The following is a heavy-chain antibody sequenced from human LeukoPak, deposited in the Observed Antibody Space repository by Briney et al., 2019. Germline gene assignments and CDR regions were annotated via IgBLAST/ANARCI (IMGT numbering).Heavy chain of an antibody. CDR3: AKLLMAMVRGVDIDC. Sequence: GGSLRLSCAGSGFSFSTYSMNWVRQAPGKGLEWVSSITSSSDHIYYADSVKGRFTISRDNSKNTLYLQMNSLRAEDTAVYYCAKLLMAMVRGVDIDCWGQGTLVTVSS. CDR2: ITSSSDHI. J-gene: IGHJ4*02. D-gene: IGHD3-10*01. V-gene: IGHV3-21*04. CDR1: GFSFSTYS.